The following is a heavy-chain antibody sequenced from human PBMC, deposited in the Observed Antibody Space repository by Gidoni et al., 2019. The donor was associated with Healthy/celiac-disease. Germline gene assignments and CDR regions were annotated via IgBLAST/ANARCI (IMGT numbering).Heavy chain of an antibody. CDR2: ITYDGRNN. CDR1: GFTFSSYG. CDR3: AKDEMDY. V-gene: IGHV3-30*18. J-gene: IGHJ4*02. Sequence: GGVVQPGRSRRLHCAASGFTFSSYGMHWVRQVPGKGLEWVAVITYDGRNNYYADSVKGRFTISRDNSKKTLYLQMNSLRAEDTAVYYCAKDEMDYWCQGTLVTVSS.